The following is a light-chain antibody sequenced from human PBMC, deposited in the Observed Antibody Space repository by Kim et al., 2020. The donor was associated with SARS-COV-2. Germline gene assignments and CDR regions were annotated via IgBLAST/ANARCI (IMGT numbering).Light chain of an antibody. J-gene: IGKJ5*01. CDR1: QRVSSN. CDR2: GAS. CDR3: QQYNNWLT. V-gene: IGKV3-15*01. Sequence: FVSPGERAPLSSRASQRVSSNLAWYQQKPGQAPRLLIYGASTRATGIPARFSGSGSGTEFTLTISSLQSEDFAVYYCQQYNNWLTFGQGTRLEIK.